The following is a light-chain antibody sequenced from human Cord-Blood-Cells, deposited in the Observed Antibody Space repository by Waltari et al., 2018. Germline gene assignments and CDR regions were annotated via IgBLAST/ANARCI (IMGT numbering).Light chain of an antibody. V-gene: IGLV2-11*01. Sequence: QSALTQPRSVSGSPGQSVTISCTGTSSDVGGYNYVSWNQQHPGKAPKLMIYDVSKRPSGGPDRFSGSKSGNTASLTISGRQAEDEADYYGCSYAGSYTVVFGGGTKLTVL. CDR2: DVS. CDR1: SSDVGGYNY. CDR3: CSYAGSYTVV. J-gene: IGLJ2*01.